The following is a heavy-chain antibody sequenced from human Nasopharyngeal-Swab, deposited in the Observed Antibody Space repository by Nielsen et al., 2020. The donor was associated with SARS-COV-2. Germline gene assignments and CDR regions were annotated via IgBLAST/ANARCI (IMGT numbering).Heavy chain of an antibody. V-gene: IGHV3-7*01. J-gene: IGHJ5*02. CDR2: IKQDGSEK. CDR3: ARGQVVPAAIRYNWFDP. D-gene: IGHD2-2*01. Sequence: GESLKISCAASGFTFSSYWMSWVRQAPGKGLEWVANIKQDGSEKYYVDSVKGRFTISRDNAKNSLYLQMNSLRVEDTAVYYCARGQVVPAAIRYNWFDPWGQGTLVTVSS. CDR1: GFTFSSYW.